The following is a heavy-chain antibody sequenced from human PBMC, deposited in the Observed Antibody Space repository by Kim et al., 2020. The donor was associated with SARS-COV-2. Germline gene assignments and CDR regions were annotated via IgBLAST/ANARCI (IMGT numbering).Heavy chain of an antibody. CDR1: GGSVSSGSYY. V-gene: IGHV4-61*01. D-gene: IGHD2-21*02. Sequence: SETLSLTCTVSGGSVSSGSYYWSWIRQPPGKGLEWIGYIYYSGSTNYNPSLKSRVTISVDTSKNQFSLKLSSVTAEDTAVYYCARVEHIVVVTAIRVFDYWGQGTLVTVSS. J-gene: IGHJ4*02. CDR2: IYYSGST. CDR3: ARVEHIVVVTAIRVFDY.